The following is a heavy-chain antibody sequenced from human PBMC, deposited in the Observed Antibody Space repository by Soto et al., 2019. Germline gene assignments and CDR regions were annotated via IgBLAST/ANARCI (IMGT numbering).Heavy chain of an antibody. CDR2: VSPSGAST. CDR3: AKDLPLWSGYSFSENH. Sequence: EVQFLESGGAVVQPGGSLRLSCVGSGFNFDSHAMSWVRQAPGKGLEWVSSVSPSGASTHFPDFLKGRFSSSRDNSKNTVYLEMSNLRVEDTAVYYCAKDLPLWSGYSFSENHWGQGTLVTVSS. D-gene: IGHD3-3*01. CDR1: GFNFDSHA. J-gene: IGHJ4*02. V-gene: IGHV3-23*01.